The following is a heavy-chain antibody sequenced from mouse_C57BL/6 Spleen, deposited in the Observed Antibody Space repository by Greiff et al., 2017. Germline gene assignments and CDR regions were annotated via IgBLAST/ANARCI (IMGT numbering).Heavy chain of an antibody. CDR1: GYTFTSYW. D-gene: IGHD2-9*01. CDR3: AIPTMVTEGAMDY. J-gene: IGHJ4*01. CDR2: IDPSDSYT. Sequence: QVQLQQPGAELVRPGTSVKLSCKASGYTFTSYWMHWVKQRPGQGLEWIGVIDPSDSYTNYNQKFKGKATLTVDKSSSTAYMQLSSLTSEDSAVYYCAIPTMVTEGAMDYWGQGTSVTVSS. V-gene: IGHV1-59*01.